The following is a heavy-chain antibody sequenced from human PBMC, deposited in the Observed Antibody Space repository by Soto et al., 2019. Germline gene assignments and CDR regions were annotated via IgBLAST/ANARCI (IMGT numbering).Heavy chain of an antibody. CDR3: ARGRRYYDSSGYSKPFDI. J-gene: IGHJ3*02. CDR1: GGSLSGFY. V-gene: IGHV4-34*01. Sequence: KSSETLSLTCAVYGGSLSGFYWSWIRQPPGKGLEWIGQINHSGSANYSPSLESRVTISVDTSKNQFSLRLTSVTAADTAVYYCARGRRYYDSSGYSKPFDIWGQGTMVTVSS. D-gene: IGHD3-22*01. CDR2: INHSGSA.